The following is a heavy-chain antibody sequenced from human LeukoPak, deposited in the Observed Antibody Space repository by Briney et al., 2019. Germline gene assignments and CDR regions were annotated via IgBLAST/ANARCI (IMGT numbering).Heavy chain of an antibody. CDR2: INHNGNVN. J-gene: IGHJ6*02. CDR1: GITFSSYS. Sequence: GGSLRLSCGASGITFSSYSMNWVRQAPGKGLEWVASINHNGNVNYYVDSVKGRFTISRDNAKNSLYLQMSNLRAEDTAVYFCARGGGLDVWGQGATVTVSS. CDR3: ARGGGLDV. V-gene: IGHV3-7*03. D-gene: IGHD3-16*01.